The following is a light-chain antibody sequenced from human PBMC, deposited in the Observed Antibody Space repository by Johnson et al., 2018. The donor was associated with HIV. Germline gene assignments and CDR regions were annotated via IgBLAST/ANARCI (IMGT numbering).Light chain of an antibody. J-gene: IGLJ1*01. CDR3: GTWDNSLSTGV. CDR1: SSNIGNNY. CDR2: DNN. Sequence: QSVLTQPPSVSAAPGQKVTISCSGSSSNIGNNYVSWYQQLPGTAPKLLIYDNNKRPSGIPDRFSGSKSGTSATLGITGLQTGDEAGYYCGTWDNSLSTGVFGTGTQVTVL. V-gene: IGLV1-51*01.